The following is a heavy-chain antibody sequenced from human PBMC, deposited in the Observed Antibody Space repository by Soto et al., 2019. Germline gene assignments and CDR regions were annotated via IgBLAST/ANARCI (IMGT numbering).Heavy chain of an antibody. D-gene: IGHD1-1*01. CDR1: GFMFSSYA. CDR3: ARAGGPLASY. V-gene: IGHV3-30*14. J-gene: IGHJ4*02. CDR2: KTDDGSNK. Sequence: QVQLVESGGGVVQPGRSLRLSCAASGFMFSSYAMHWVRQAPGQGLEWVAVKTDDGSNKYYEDSVKGRFTISRDNSKNTLYIQMNSLRAEDTAVYYGARAGGPLASYWGQETLVTVSS.